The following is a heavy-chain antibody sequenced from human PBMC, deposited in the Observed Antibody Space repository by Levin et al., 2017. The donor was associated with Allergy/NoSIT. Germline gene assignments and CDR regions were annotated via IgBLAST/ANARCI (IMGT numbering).Heavy chain of an antibody. Sequence: SETLSLTCTVSGGSISSSSYYWGWIRQPPGKGLEWIGSIYYSGSTYYNPSLKSRVTISVDTSKNQFSLKLSSVTAADTAVYYCARHLISGSPGIAAAFDYWGQGTLVTVSS. CDR2: IYYSGST. J-gene: IGHJ4*02. D-gene: IGHD6-13*01. CDR1: GGSISSSSYY. CDR3: ARHLISGSPGIAAAFDY. V-gene: IGHV4-39*01.